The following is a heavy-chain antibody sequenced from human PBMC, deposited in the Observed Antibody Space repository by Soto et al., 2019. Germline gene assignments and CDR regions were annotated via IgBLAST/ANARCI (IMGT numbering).Heavy chain of an antibody. Sequence: GGSLRLSCAASGFTFSSYGMHWVRQAPGKGLEWVAVISYDGSNKYYADSVKGRFTISRDNSKNTLYLQMNSLRAEDTAVYYCAKDFYPTNDYGDYAYDYWGQGTLVTVSS. D-gene: IGHD4-17*01. J-gene: IGHJ4*02. V-gene: IGHV3-30*18. CDR2: ISYDGSNK. CDR3: AKDFYPTNDYGDYAYDY. CDR1: GFTFSSYG.